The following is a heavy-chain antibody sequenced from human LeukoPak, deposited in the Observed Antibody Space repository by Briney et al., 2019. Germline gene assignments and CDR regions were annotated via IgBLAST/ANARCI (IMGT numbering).Heavy chain of an antibody. CDR1: GGSISSYY. Sequence: SGTLSLTCTVSGGSISSYYWSWIRQPPGKGLEWIGYIYYSGSTNYNPSLKSRVTISVDTSKNQFSLKLSSVIAADTAVYYCASWNDSSGYSHWGQGTLVTVSS. D-gene: IGHD3-22*01. CDR2: IYYSGST. V-gene: IGHV4-59*01. CDR3: ASWNDSSGYSH. J-gene: IGHJ4*02.